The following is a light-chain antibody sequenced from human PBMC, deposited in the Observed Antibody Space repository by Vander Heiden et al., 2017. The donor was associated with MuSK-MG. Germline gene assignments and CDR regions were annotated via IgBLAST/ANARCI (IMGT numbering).Light chain of an antibody. J-gene: IGKJ1*01. V-gene: IGKV1-5*03. CDR3: QQYNSYWS. Sequence: DIQMTQSPSTLSASVETRFTITCRASQSISSWLAWYQQKPGKAPKLLIYKASSLESGVPPRFSGSGSGTEFTLTISSLQPDDFATYYCQQYNSYWSFGQGTKVEIK. CDR1: QSISSW. CDR2: KAS.